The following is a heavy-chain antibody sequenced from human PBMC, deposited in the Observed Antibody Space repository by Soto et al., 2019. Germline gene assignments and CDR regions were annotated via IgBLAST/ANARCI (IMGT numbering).Heavy chain of an antibody. CDR1: GASFSTSA. D-gene: IGHD4-4*01. J-gene: IGHJ4*03. Sequence: QVQLVQSGADVKKPGSSLKVSCKASGASFSTSAISWVRQAPGQGLEWMGGIIPLFGTANYAQKFQGRVTITAYGFTSTVYMELSSLISADTAVCFWARGRVTSHYSVDSWGQGTLVPVSS. V-gene: IGHV1-69*01. CDR3: ARGRVTSHYSVDS. CDR2: IIPLFGTA.